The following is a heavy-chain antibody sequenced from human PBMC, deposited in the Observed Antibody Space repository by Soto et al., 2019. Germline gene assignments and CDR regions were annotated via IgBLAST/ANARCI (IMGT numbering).Heavy chain of an antibody. Sequence: QVQLQESGPGLVKPSQTLSLTCTVSGGPISSGGYYCSWIRQHPGKGLEWIGYIYYSGSTYYNQSLKSRVTIAVDTSNNQFSLKLSSVAAADTAVYYCGRVSRRPYDNFGLKYNWFDPWGQGTLVTVSS. CDR3: GRVSRRPYDNFGLKYNWFDP. J-gene: IGHJ5*02. D-gene: IGHD3-3*01. V-gene: IGHV4-31*03. CDR2: IYYSGST. CDR1: GGPISSGGYY.